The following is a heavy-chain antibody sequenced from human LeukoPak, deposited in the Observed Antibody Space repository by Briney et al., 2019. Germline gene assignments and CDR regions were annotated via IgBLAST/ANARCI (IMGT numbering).Heavy chain of an antibody. CDR2: ISYDGSNK. CDR3: ARDVDTAMGGDYFDY. D-gene: IGHD5-18*01. Sequence: GRSLRLSCAASGFTLSSYAMHWVRQAPGKGLEWVAVISYDGSNKYYADSVKGRFTISRDNSKNTLYLQMNSLRAEDTAVYYCARDVDTAMGGDYFDYWGQGTLVTVSS. J-gene: IGHJ4*02. V-gene: IGHV3-30*04. CDR1: GFTLSSYA.